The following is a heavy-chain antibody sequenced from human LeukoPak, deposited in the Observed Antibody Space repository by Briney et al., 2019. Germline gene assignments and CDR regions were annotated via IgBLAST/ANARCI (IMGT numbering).Heavy chain of an antibody. D-gene: IGHD6-6*01. CDR1: GYTFTSYA. J-gene: IGHJ5*02. CDR3: ARFRIAARAFDP. Sequence: ASVKVSCKASGYTFTSYAMHWVRQAPGQRLEWMGWINAGNGNTKYSQKFQGRVTITRNTSISTAYMELSSLRSEDTAVYYCARFRIAARAFDPWGQGTLVTVSS. CDR2: INAGNGNT. V-gene: IGHV1-3*01.